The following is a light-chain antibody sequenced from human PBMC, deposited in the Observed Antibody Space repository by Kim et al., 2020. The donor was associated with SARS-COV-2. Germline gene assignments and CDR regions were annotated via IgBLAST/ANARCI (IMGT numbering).Light chain of an antibody. J-gene: IGLJ1*01. CDR1: KLGDKY. CDR2: QDN. CDR3: QAWDSSTHNYV. Sequence: AGQTACITCSGVKLGDKYVSWYQQKPGQSPVVVISQDNQRPSGIRARFSGSNSGNTATLTISGPQAMDEADYYCQAWDSSTHNYVFGAGTKVTVL. V-gene: IGLV3-1*01.